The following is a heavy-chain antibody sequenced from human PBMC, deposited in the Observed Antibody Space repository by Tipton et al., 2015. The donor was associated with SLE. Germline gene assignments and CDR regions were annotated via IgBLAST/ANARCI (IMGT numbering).Heavy chain of an antibody. CDR2: INPSGGST. J-gene: IGHJ5*02. D-gene: IGHD3-22*01. Sequence: QSGAEVKKPGASVKVSCKASGYTFTSYYMHWVRQATGQGLEWMGIINPSGGSTSYAQKFQGRVTMTRDTSTSTVYMELSSLRSEDTAVYYCARAPDYYDSSGSVWFDPWGQGTLVTVSS. CDR3: ARAPDYYDSSGSVWFDP. V-gene: IGHV1-46*03. CDR1: GYTFTSYY.